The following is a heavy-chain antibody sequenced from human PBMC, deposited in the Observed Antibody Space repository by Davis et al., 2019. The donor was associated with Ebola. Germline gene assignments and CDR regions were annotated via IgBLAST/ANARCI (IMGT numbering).Heavy chain of an antibody. V-gene: IGHV3-7*01. J-gene: IGHJ4*02. D-gene: IGHD2-15*01. CDR2: IKQDGSEK. CDR3: ARVLATGFDY. CDR1: GFTFRRYW. Sequence: SLKLPCAASGFTFRRYWMSWVRQAPGKGLEWVANIKQDGSEKYYVDSVKGRFTISRDNAKNSLYLQMNSLRAEDTAVYYCARVLATGFDYWGQGTLVTVSS.